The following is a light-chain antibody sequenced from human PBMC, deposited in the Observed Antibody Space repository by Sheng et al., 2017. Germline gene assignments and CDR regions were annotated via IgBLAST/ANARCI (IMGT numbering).Light chain of an antibody. V-gene: IGLV2-11*01. CDR2: DVT. CDR1: SSDVGGSNY. Sequence: QSALTQPRSVSGSPGQSVTISCPGSSSDVGGSNYVSWYQQHPGRAPKLIIYDVTKRPSGVPARFSGSKSDNTASLTISGIQAEDEATYYCCSYAGSYIYVLFGGGTKLTVL. J-gene: IGLJ2*01. CDR3: CSYAGSYIYVL.